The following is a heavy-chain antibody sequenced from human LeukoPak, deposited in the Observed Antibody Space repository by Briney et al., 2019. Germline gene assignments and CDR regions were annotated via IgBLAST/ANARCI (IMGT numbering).Heavy chain of an antibody. CDR3: ARGSSWYLHFDY. Sequence: SETLSLTCTVSGGSISSYYWGWIRQPPGKGLEWIGSIYYSGSTYYNPSLKSRVTISVDTSKNQFSLKLSSVTAADTAVYYCARGSSWYLHFDYWGQGTLVTVSS. D-gene: IGHD6-13*01. CDR2: IYYSGST. J-gene: IGHJ4*02. V-gene: IGHV4-39*07. CDR1: GGSISSYY.